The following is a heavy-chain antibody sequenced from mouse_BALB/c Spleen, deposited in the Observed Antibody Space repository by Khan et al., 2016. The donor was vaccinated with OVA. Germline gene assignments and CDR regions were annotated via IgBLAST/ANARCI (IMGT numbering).Heavy chain of an antibody. CDR2: INPYNAGT. CDR3: AREASGWDSSFPY. V-gene: IGHV1S136*01. Sequence: VQLKQSGPELVEPGASVKMSCKASGYTFTNYVMHWVKQKPGQGLEWIGYINPYNAGTRYNEKFKGKATLTSDISSTTAYMELSSLTSEDSAVYYCAREASGWDSSFPYWGQGTLVTVSA. CDR1: GYTFTNYV. J-gene: IGHJ3*01. D-gene: IGHD4-1*01.